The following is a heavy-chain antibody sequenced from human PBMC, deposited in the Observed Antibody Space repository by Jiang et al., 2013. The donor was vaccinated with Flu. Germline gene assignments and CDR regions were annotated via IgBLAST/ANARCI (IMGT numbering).Heavy chain of an antibody. J-gene: IGHJ4*02. Sequence: GAEVKKPGASVKVSCKTSGYSFTSYGVSWVRQAPGQGLEWMGWISPNNGNTHYAQNFQGRVTMTTDTSTNTAYMELRSLRSDDTAVYYCARDRKYDMYGYYRIRGGGLDYWGQGTLVTVPS. D-gene: IGHD3-3*01. CDR1: GYSFTSYG. CDR2: ISPNNGNT. V-gene: IGHV1-18*01. CDR3: ARDRKYDMYGYYRIRGGGLDY.